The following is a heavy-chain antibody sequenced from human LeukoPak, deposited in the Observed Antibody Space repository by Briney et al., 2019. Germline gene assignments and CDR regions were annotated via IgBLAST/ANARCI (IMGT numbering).Heavy chain of an antibody. D-gene: IGHD6-13*01. CDR2: LSGSGDST. J-gene: IGHJ4*02. Sequence: GGSLRLSCAASGFTFSSYAMSWVRQAPGKGLEWVSALSGSGDSTYYADSVKGRFTISRDNSKNTLYLQMNSLRAEDTAVYYCAKEWRYSSSWYQYYFDSWGQGALVTVSS. CDR1: GFTFSSYA. CDR3: AKEWRYSSSWYQYYFDS. V-gene: IGHV3-23*01.